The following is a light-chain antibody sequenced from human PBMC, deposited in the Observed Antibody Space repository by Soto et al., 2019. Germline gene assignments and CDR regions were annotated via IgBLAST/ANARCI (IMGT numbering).Light chain of an antibody. J-gene: IGKJ3*01. Sequence: DIQMTQSPSSLSASVGDRVTITCRASQSISSYLNWYQQKPGKAPKLLIYAASSLQSGVPSRFSGSGSGTDITLTISSLQPEDFATYNCQHSYSTPTTLGPGTKVDIK. CDR3: QHSYSTPTT. V-gene: IGKV1-39*01. CDR1: QSISSY. CDR2: AAS.